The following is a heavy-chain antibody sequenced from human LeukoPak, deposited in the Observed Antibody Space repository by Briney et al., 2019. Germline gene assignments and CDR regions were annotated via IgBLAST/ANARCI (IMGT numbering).Heavy chain of an antibody. CDR1: GFTFSSYD. D-gene: IGHD4-17*01. CDR3: ARDNGDYGWDY. J-gene: IGHJ4*02. V-gene: IGHV3-13*01. CDR2: IGTAGDT. Sequence: GGSLRLSCAASGFTFSSYDMHWVRQATGKGLEWVSAIGTAGDTYYPGSVKGRFTISRENAKNSLYLQMNSLRAGDTAVYYCARDNGDYGWDYWCQGTLVTVSS.